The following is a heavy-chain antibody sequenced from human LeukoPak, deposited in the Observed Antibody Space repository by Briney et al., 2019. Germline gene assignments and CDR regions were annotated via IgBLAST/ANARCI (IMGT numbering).Heavy chain of an antibody. V-gene: IGHV4-59*01. D-gene: IGHD3-10*01. Sequence: SETLSLTCTVSGGSINSYYWSWIRQPPGKGLECIGYIHYTGSTNYNPSLKSRVTISVDTSKNQFSLKLSFVTAADTAIYYCARGGYYGSGNDFRFDPWGQGTLVTVSS. CDR3: ARGGYYGSGNDFRFDP. CDR1: GGSINSYY. J-gene: IGHJ5*02. CDR2: IHYTGST.